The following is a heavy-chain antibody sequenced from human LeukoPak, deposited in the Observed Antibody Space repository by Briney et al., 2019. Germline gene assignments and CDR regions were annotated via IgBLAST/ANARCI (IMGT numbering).Heavy chain of an antibody. CDR2: INSDGTT. J-gene: IGHJ4*02. CDR3: ARNYYDSSGYYSPFDY. Sequence: GGSLRLSCAASGFTFSNYWMHWVRQAPGKGLVWVSRINSDGTTTYADSVKGRFTISRDNAKNSLYLQMNSLRAEDTAVYYCARNYYDSSGYYSPFDYWGQGTLVTVSS. CDR1: GFTFSNYW. D-gene: IGHD3-22*01. V-gene: IGHV3-74*01.